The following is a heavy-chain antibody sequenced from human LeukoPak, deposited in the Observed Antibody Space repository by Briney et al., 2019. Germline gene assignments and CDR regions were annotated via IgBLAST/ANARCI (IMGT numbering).Heavy chain of an antibody. CDR1: GFTVSSNY. CDR2: IYSGGST. D-gene: IGHD2-2*01. V-gene: IGHV3-53*01. J-gene: IGHJ6*03. CDR3: AKGYCSSTSCKWGYYYMDV. Sequence: GGSLRLSCAASGFTVSSNYMSWVRQAPGKGLEWVSVIYSGGSTYYADSVKGRFTISRDNSKNTLYLQINSLRAEDTAVYYCAKGYCSSTSCKWGYYYMDVWGKGTTVTVSS.